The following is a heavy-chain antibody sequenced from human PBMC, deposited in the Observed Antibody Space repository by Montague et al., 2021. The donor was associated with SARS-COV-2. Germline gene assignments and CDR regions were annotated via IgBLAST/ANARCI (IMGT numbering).Heavy chain of an antibody. Sequence: SLLLSFSSSFFPFSRSALPWVRQAPGKGLEWVAVISYDGSNKYYADSVKGRFTTSRDNSKNTLYLQMNSLRAEDTAVYYCARDGDIVVVPDAFDIWGQGTMVTVSS. CDR1: FFPFSRSA. D-gene: IGHD2-2*01. CDR3: ARDGDIVVVPDAFDI. V-gene: IGHV3-30-3*01. J-gene: IGHJ3*02. CDR2: ISYDGSNK.